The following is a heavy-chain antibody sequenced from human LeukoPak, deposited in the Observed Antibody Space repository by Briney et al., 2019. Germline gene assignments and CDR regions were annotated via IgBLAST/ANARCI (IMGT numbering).Heavy chain of an antibody. J-gene: IGHJ4*02. CDR1: GYTFTGYY. Sequence: ASVKVSCKASGYTFTGYYIHWVRQAPGQGLEWMGWINPNSGGTNYAQKLQGRVTMTSDASVNTAYMQLSRLKSDDTAIYYCARGEAPEDKWGQGTLVTVSS. V-gene: IGHV1-2*02. CDR2: INPNSGGT. CDR3: ARGEAPEDK.